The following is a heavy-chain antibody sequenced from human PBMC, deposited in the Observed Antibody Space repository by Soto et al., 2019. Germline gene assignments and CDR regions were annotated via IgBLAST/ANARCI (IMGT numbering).Heavy chain of an antibody. J-gene: IGHJ5*02. CDR2: IYHSGST. CDR3: ARVPDR. D-gene: IGHD2-2*01. CDR1: GFTFSSYS. V-gene: IGHV4-30-2*01. Sequence: LRLACAASGFTFSSYSMNWVRQAPGKGLEWIGYIYHSGSTYYNPSLKSRVTISVDRSKNQFSLKLSSVTAADTAVYYCARVPDRWGQGPLGTVSS.